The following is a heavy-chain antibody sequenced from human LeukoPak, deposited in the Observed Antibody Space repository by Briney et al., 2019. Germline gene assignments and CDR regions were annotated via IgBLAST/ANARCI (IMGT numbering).Heavy chain of an antibody. CDR1: GGTFSSYA. V-gene: IGHV1-69*04. Sequence: SVKVSCKASGGTFSSYAISWVRQAPGQGLEWMGRIIPILGIANYAQKFQGGVTITADKSTSTAYMELSSLRSEDTAVYYCARTNRDRNSSSWYWNHNWFDPWGQGTLVTVSS. J-gene: IGHJ5*02. D-gene: IGHD6-13*01. CDR2: IIPILGIA. CDR3: ARTNRDRNSSSWYWNHNWFDP.